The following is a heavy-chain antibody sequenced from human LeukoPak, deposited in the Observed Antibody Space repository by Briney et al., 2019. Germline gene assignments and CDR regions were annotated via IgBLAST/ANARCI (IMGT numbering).Heavy chain of an antibody. Sequence: GGSLRLSCAASGFTFSNAWMSWVRQAPGKGLEWVGRIKIKTDGGTTDYAAPVKGRLTISRDDSKNTLYLQMNSLKTEDTAVYYCTTYLVNYYGSGSGTLDYWGQGTLVTVSS. CDR1: GFTFSNAW. D-gene: IGHD3-10*01. V-gene: IGHV3-15*01. CDR3: TTYLVNYYGSGSGTLDY. J-gene: IGHJ4*02. CDR2: IKIKTDGGTT.